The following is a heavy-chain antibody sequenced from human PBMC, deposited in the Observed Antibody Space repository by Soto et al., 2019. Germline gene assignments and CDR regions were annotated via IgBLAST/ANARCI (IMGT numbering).Heavy chain of an antibody. CDR3: ARDVDYPQSGWFDP. V-gene: IGHV1-3*01. CDR1: GYTFTTYA. CDR2: INAGNGNT. D-gene: IGHD4-17*01. J-gene: IGHJ5*02. Sequence: ASVKVSCKASGYTFTTYAMHWVRQAPGQRLEWMGWINAGNGNTKYSQKFQGRVTITRDTSASTAYMELSSLRSEDTAVYYCARDVDYPQSGWFDPWGQGTLVTV.